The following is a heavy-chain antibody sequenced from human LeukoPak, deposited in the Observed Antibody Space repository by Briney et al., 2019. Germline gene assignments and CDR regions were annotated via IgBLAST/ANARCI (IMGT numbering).Heavy chain of an antibody. Sequence: PGGSLRLSCAASGFTFSSYWMHWVRQAPGKGLVWVLNINSDGSSTNYADSVKGRLTISRDNAKNTLYLQMNSLRAEDTAVYYCAKGALGLVSHFDYWGQGTLVTVSS. J-gene: IGHJ4*02. CDR2: INSDGSST. V-gene: IGHV3-74*01. D-gene: IGHD3/OR15-3a*01. CDR3: AKGALGLVSHFDY. CDR1: GFTFSSYW.